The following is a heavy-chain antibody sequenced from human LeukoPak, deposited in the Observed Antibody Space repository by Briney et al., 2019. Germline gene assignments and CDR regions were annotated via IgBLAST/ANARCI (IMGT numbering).Heavy chain of an antibody. V-gene: IGHV1-2*02. CDR2: INPNSDDT. D-gene: IGHD5-24*01. CDR3: ARQDNDLDY. Sequence: ASVKVSCKASGYTFTGYYIYWVRQAPGQGLEWMGWINPNSDDTSYAQKFQGRVTMTRDTSVSTACMELSRLSSDDTAVYYCARQDNDLDYWGQGTLVTVSS. CDR1: GYTFTGYY. J-gene: IGHJ4*02.